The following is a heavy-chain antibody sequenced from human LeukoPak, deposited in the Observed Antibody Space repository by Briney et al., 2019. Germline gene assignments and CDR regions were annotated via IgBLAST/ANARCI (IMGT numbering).Heavy chain of an antibody. D-gene: IGHD3-22*01. Sequence: ASVKVSCKAPGYTFTGYYMHWVRQAPGQGLDCMGRINPNSGGTNYAQKFQGRVTMTRDTSISTAYMELSRLRSDDTAVYYCARLRPNSSGYYLVAFDIWGQGTTVTVSS. CDR2: INPNSGGT. CDR1: GYTFTGYY. J-gene: IGHJ3*02. V-gene: IGHV1-2*06. CDR3: ARLRPNSSGYYLVAFDI.